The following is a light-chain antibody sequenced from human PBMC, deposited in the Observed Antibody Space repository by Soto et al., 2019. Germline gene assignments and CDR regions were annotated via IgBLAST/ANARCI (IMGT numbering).Light chain of an antibody. CDR1: QSVGSN. V-gene: IGKV3-15*01. CDR2: GAS. J-gene: IGKJ5*01. CDR3: QQYTNWPPIT. Sequence: EILKTQSPATLSVSPGESATLPCRASQSVGSNIAWSQHKPGHAPRLLIYGASARATGVPARFSGSGSGTDFALTISSLQSEDFAVYYCQQYTNWPPITFGQGTRLEIK.